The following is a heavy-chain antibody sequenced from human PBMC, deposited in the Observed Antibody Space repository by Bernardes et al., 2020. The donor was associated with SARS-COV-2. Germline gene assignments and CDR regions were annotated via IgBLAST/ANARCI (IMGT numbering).Heavy chain of an antibody. J-gene: IGHJ5*02. CDR2: IYYSGST. CDR3: ARIAVAGTNNWFDP. V-gene: IGHV4-59*08. CDR1: GGSISSYY. Sequence: SETLSLTCTVSGGSISSYYWSWIRQPPGKGLEWIGYIYYSGSTNYNPSLKSRVTISVDTSKNQFSLKLSSVTAADTAVYYCARIAVAGTNNWFDPWGQGTLVTVFS. D-gene: IGHD6-19*01.